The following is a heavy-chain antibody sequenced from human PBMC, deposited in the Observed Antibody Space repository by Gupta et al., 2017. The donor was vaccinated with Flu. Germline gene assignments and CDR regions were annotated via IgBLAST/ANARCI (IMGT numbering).Heavy chain of an antibody. D-gene: IGHD2-21*02. CDR1: FSSYS. CDR3: ARAWGGDDWYGDH. Sequence: FSSYSMNWVRQAPGKGVGWVSSISSSSSYIYYEDTEKGRLTIPRENAKNSLYLQINILRAEDTAVDYCARAWGGDDWYGDHWGRCTLVTVSS. J-gene: IGHJ2*01. V-gene: IGHV3-21*01. CDR2: ISSSSSYI.